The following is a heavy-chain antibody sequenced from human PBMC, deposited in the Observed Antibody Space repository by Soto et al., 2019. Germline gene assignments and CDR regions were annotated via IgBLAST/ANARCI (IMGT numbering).Heavy chain of an antibody. CDR2: IYYTGST. J-gene: IGHJ5*02. CDR3: ARHNYGDYLYLENWFDP. V-gene: IGHV4-59*08. CDR1: GCSISSYY. Sequence: PSETLSLTCTVSGCSISSYYWSWIRQPPGKGLEWIGYIYYTGSTNYNPSFKSRVAISVDTSKNQFSLKLSSVTAADTAVYYCARHNYGDYLYLENWFDPWGQGTLVPVSS. D-gene: IGHD4-17*01.